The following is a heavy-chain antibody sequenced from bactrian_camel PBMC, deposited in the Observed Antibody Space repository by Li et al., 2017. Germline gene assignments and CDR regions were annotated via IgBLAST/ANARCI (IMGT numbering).Heavy chain of an antibody. J-gene: IGHJ6*01. CDR2: IDSDGDT. Sequence: HVQLVESGGGSVQAGGSLRLSCAASGLAFSRTCMGWFRQTPGKEREAVAGIDSDGDTTYADSVKGRFTISKDNAKNTLYLQMNSLKPEDTGIYYCAAGDQLRRGVCARPFGYWGQGTQVTVS. CDR3: AAGDQLRRGVCARPFGY. D-gene: IGHD3*01. V-gene: IGHV3S53*01. CDR1: GLAFSRTC.